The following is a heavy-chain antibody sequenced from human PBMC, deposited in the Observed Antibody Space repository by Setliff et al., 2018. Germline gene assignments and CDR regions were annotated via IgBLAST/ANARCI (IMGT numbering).Heavy chain of an antibody. D-gene: IGHD3-16*01. J-gene: IGHJ3*02. Sequence: PSETLSLTCTVSGGSIRSTNYYWGWIRQPPGKGLEWIGSIYYNGTTHFNLSLKSRVAISVDPSKNQLFLKLSSVTATDTAVYYCARPLEESFGGVRDSDAFDIWGQGTMVTVSS. CDR1: GGSIRSTNYY. V-gene: IGHV4-39*01. CDR2: IYYNGTT. CDR3: ARPLEESFGGVRDSDAFDI.